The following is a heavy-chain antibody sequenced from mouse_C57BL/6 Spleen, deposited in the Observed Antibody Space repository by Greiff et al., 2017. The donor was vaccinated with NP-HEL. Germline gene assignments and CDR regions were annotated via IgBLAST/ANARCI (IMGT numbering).Heavy chain of an antibody. CDR3: ARYYLYAMDY. D-gene: IGHD1-1*01. Sequence: VQLQQPGAELVKPGASVKLSCKASGYTFTSYWMHWVKQRPGRGLEWIGSIDPNSGGTKYNEKFKSKATLTVDKPSSTAYMQLSSLTSEDSAVYYCARYYLYAMDYWGQGTSVTVSS. V-gene: IGHV1-72*01. CDR2: IDPNSGGT. CDR1: GYTFTSYW. J-gene: IGHJ4*01.